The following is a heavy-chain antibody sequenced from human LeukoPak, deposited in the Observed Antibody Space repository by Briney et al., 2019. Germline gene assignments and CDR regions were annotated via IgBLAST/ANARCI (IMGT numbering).Heavy chain of an antibody. CDR3: ARTDDYGDTDYYFDD. CDR2: IYHSGST. D-gene: IGHD4-17*01. CDR1: GCSITSGYY. Sequence: SETLSLTCTGSGCSITSGYYCGWIRQPPGKGLEWNGSIYHSGSTYYNPSLKSRVTISVDTTKNQFSLKLSSVAAADTAIYYCARTDDYGDTDYYFDDWGQGTLVTVSS. V-gene: IGHV4-38-2*02. J-gene: IGHJ4*02.